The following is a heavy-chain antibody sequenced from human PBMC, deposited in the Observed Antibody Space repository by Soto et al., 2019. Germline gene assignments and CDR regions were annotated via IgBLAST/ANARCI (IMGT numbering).Heavy chain of an antibody. Sequence: SETLSLTCAVYGGSFSGYYWSWIRQPPGKGLEWIGEINHSGSTNYNPSLKSRVTISVDTSKNQFSLKLSSVTAADTAVYYCATGGKATTFDYWGQGALVTVSS. CDR1: GGSFSGYY. J-gene: IGHJ4*02. CDR2: INHSGST. CDR3: ATGGKATTFDY. D-gene: IGHD5-12*01. V-gene: IGHV4-34*01.